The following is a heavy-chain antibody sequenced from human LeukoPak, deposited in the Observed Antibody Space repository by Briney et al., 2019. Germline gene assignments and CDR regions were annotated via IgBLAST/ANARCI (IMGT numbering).Heavy chain of an antibody. D-gene: IGHD6-13*01. J-gene: IGHJ4*02. CDR1: GYIFTNYF. CDR3: AATAADKGLNIDY. CDR2: INPSGGST. V-gene: IGHV1-46*01. Sequence: ASVKVSCRASGYIFTNYFIHWVRQAPGQGLEWMGIINPSGGSTNYAQKFQDRVTMTADTSTDTAYMELSSLRSEDTAVYYCAATAADKGLNIDYWGQGTLVTVSS.